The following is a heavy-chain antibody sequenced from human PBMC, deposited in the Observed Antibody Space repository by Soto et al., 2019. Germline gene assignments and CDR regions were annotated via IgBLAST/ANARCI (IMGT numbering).Heavy chain of an antibody. CDR2: IIPIFGTA. V-gene: IGHV1-69*01. Sequence: QVQLVQSGAEVKKPGSSVKVSCKASGGTFSSYAISWVRQAPGQGLEWMGGIIPIFGTANYAQKFQGRVTITADESTSTAYMELSSLRSGDTAVYCCASRGYSSSHWYFDLWGRGPLVTVSS. CDR1: GGTFSSYA. CDR3: ASRGYSSSHWYFDL. J-gene: IGHJ2*01. D-gene: IGHD6-13*01.